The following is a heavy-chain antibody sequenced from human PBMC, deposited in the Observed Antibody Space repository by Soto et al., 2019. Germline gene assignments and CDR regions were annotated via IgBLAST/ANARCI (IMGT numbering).Heavy chain of an antibody. J-gene: IGHJ4*02. V-gene: IGHV4-31*03. CDR2: IYHSGST. CDR3: ARMSGTYYVPDY. D-gene: IGHD1-26*01. CDR1: NASITSSGYY. Sequence: QVQLQESGPRLVDASQTLSLTCTVSNASITSSGYYWSWVRQPPGKRLEWIGYIYHSGSTFYSPSLQSRLTMSVDTSKNQFSLTLRSVTAADTAVYHCARMSGTYYVPDYWGQGPLFTVS.